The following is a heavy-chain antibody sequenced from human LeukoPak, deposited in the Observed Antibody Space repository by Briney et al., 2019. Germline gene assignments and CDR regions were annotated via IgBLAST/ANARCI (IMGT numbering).Heavy chain of an antibody. CDR1: GFTFSSYE. CDR3: ARQYYDILTGYYKFDY. D-gene: IGHD3-9*01. V-gene: IGHV3-48*03. Sequence: PGGSLRLSCAASGFTFSSYEMNWVRQAPGKGLEWVSYISGSGSAIYYADSVKGRFTISRDNAKNSLYLQMNSLRAEDTAVYYCARQYYDILTGYYKFDYWGQGTLVTVSS. J-gene: IGHJ4*02. CDR2: ISGSGSAI.